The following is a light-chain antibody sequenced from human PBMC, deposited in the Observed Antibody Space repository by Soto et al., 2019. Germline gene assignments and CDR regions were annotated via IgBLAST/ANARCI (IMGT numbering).Light chain of an antibody. V-gene: IGKV1-5*01. CDR1: QSISSW. J-gene: IGKJ1*01. CDR3: QQYKSYWT. CDR2: DAS. Sequence: DIQMTQSPSTLSASVGDRVIITCRASQSISSWLAWYQQKPGKAPKLLIYDASSLESGVPSRFSGSGSGTEFTLTISSLQPDDFAIYYCQQYKSYWTFGQGTRWISN.